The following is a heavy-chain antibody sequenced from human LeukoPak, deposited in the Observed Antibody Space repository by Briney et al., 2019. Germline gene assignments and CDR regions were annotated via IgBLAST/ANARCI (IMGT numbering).Heavy chain of an antibody. CDR2: ISAYNGNT. Sequence: ASVTVSFKASGYTFTSYGISWVRQAPGQGLEWMGWISAYNGNTNYAQKLQGRVTMTTDTSASTAYMELRSLRSDDTAVYYCARVWLRFTDYWGQGTLVTVSS. CDR1: GYTFTSYG. D-gene: IGHD5-12*01. CDR3: ARVWLRFTDY. J-gene: IGHJ4*02. V-gene: IGHV1-18*01.